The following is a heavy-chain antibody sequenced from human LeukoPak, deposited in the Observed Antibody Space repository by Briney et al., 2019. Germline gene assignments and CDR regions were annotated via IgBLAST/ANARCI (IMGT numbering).Heavy chain of an antibody. CDR1: GXTVSSNY. Sequence: GGSLRLSCAASGXTVSSNYMTWFRQAPGKGLEWVSVVYISGSTYYADSVKGRFTISRDNSNNTLYLQMNSLRAEDTAVYYCARGYRSQSSRGSYYFESIDYWGQGTLVAVSS. V-gene: IGHV3-66*01. CDR3: ARGYRSQSSRGSYYFESIDY. D-gene: IGHD1-26*01. J-gene: IGHJ4*02. CDR2: VYISGST.